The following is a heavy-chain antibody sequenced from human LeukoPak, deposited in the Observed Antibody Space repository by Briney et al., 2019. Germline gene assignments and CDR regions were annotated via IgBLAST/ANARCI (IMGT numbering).Heavy chain of an antibody. CDR2: ISYDGSNK. D-gene: IGHD3-10*01. V-gene: IGHV3-30*18. J-gene: IGHJ4*02. CDR1: GFTFSSYG. CDR3: AKDKGYGSGSYDY. Sequence: GGSLRLSCAASGFTFSSYGMHWVRQAPGKGLEWVAVISYDGSNKYYADSVKGRFTISRDNSKNTLYLQMNSLRAEDTAVYYCAKDKGYGSGSYDYWGQGTLVTVSS.